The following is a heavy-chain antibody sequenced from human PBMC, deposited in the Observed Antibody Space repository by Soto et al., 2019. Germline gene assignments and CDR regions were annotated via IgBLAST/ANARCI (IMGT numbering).Heavy chain of an antibody. CDR2: ISYDGSNK. Sequence: PGGSLRLSCAASGFTFSSYGMHWVRQAPGKGLEWVAVISYDGSNKYYADSVKGRFTISRDNSKNTLYLQMNSLRAEDTAVYYCAKDYKYSSGWPAGLFDYWGQGTLVTVSS. V-gene: IGHV3-30*18. D-gene: IGHD6-19*01. J-gene: IGHJ4*02. CDR1: GFTFSSYG. CDR3: AKDYKYSSGWPAGLFDY.